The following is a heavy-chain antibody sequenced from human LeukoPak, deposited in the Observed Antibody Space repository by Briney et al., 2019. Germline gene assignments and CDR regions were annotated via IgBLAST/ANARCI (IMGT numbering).Heavy chain of an antibody. J-gene: IGHJ4*02. CDR1: GFTFSSYS. V-gene: IGHV3-48*01. CDR3: AREPPYYDILTGPDY. Sequence: GGSLRLSCAASGFTFSSYSMNWVRQAPGKGLEWVSYISSSSSTIYYADSVKGRFTISRDNAKNSPYLQMNSLRAEDTAVYYCAREPPYYDILTGPDYWGQGTLVTVSS. CDR2: ISSSSSTI. D-gene: IGHD3-9*01.